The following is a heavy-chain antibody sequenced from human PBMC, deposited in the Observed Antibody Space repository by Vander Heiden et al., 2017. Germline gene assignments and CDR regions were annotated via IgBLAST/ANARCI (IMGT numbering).Heavy chain of an antibody. CDR2: ISSSGSTR. Sequence: QEQLVESGGGLVQPGGYLRLSCAASGFMFRDYYMSWIRQAPGKGLEWVSYISSSGSTRLYADSLKGRFTISRDNADNSLYLEMSGLRAEDTAVYYCARDNMGTGTFDYWGQGTLVTVSS. D-gene: IGHD1-1*01. CDR1: GFMFRDYY. CDR3: ARDNMGTGTFDY. J-gene: IGHJ4*02. V-gene: IGHV3-11*01.